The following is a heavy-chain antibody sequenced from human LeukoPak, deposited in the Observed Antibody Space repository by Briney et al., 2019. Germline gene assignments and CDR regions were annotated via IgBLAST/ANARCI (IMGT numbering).Heavy chain of an antibody. CDR3: ARGAEFDY. CDR2: INPNSGGT. Sequence: ASVRVSCKASGYTFTGYHIHWVRQAPGQGLQWMGWINPNSGGTNFAQKFQGRVTMTRDTSISTAYMELSSLTSDDTAVYYCARGAEFDYWRQGTLVGVSS. J-gene: IGHJ4*02. CDR1: GYTFTGYH. V-gene: IGHV1-2*02.